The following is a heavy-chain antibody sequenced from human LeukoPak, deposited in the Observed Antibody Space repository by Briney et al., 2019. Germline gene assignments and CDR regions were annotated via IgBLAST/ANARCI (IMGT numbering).Heavy chain of an antibody. D-gene: IGHD6-19*01. V-gene: IGHV1-3*01. CDR1: GYTFTSYA. CDR2: INAGNGNT. Sequence: ASVKVSCEASGYTFTSYAMHWVRQAPGQRLEWTGWINAGNGNTKYSQKFQGRVTITRDTSASTAYMELSSLRSEDTAVYYCARGDALVWAGEPQWLDEYGMDVWGQGTTVTVSS. J-gene: IGHJ6*02. CDR3: ARGDALVWAGEPQWLDEYGMDV.